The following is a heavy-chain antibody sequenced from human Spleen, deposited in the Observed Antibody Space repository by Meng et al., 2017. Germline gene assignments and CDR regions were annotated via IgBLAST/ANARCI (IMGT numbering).Heavy chain of an antibody. CDR2: LGAHDGDT. J-gene: IGHJ4*02. Sequence: QVQLVQSGPEGKKPGASGKVSCKASDYTFTGYGVSWVRQAPGQGLEWMAWLGAHDGDTSHAPKFQGRVTVSADRPTATAYMELRSLRSDDTAVYYCARGTPGRSYSDYWGQGTLVTVSS. V-gene: IGHV1-18*01. D-gene: IGHD3-10*01. CDR1: DYTFTGYG. CDR3: ARGTPGRSYSDY.